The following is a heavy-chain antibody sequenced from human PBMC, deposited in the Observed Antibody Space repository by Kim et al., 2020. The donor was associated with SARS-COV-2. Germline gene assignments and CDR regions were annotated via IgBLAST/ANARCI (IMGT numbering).Heavy chain of an antibody. D-gene: IGHD3-22*01. CDR1: GFTFSSYE. J-gene: IGHJ4*02. CDR3: AQVERRYDSSGYPN. CDR2: ISSSGSTI. V-gene: IGHV3-48*03. Sequence: GGSLRLSCAASGFTFSSYEMNWVRQAPGKGLEWVSYISSSGSTIYYADSVKGRFTISRDNAKNSLYLQMNSLRAEDTAVYYCAQVERRYDSSGYPNWGQGTLVTVSS.